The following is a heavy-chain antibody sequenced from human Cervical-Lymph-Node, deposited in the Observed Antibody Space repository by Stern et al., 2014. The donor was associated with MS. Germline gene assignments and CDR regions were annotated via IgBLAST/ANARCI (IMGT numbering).Heavy chain of an antibody. CDR1: GFSFSRYA. J-gene: IGHJ4*02. Sequence: VQLVASGGGVVQPGRSLRLSCAASGFSFSRYAMHCVRQAPGKGLECVAIIWYDGSNPDYADSVTGRFTISRDNFKNTLYLQMNSLRAEDTAVYYCASAYSSSHYYFDYWGQGTLVTVSS. CDR3: ASAYSSSHYYFDY. V-gene: IGHV3-33*01. CDR2: IWYDGSNP. D-gene: IGHD6-13*01.